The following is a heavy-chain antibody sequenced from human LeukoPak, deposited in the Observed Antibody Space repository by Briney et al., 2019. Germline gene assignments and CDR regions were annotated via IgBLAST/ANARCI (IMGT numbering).Heavy chain of an antibody. CDR1: GGSISSYY. D-gene: IGHD5-18*01. J-gene: IGHJ4*02. CDR3: ARGPGGYSYGYYFDY. CDR2: FYYSGGT. Sequence: PSETLSLTCAVSGGSISSYYWSWIRQPPGKRLEWIGFFYYSGGTNYNPSLKSRVTISVDTSKNHFSLKLSSVTAADTAVYYCARGPGGYSYGYYFDYWGQGTLVTVSS. V-gene: IGHV4-59*01.